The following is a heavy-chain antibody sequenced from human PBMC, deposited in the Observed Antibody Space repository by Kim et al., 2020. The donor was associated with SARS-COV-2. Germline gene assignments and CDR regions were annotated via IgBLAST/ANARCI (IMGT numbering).Heavy chain of an antibody. V-gene: IGHV4-59*13. CDR1: GGSISSYY. CDR2: IYYSGST. J-gene: IGHJ6*02. CDR3: AIKTSGPYYYYGMDV. Sequence: SETLSLTCTVSGGSISSYYWSWIRQPPGKGLEWIGYIYYSGSTNYNPSLKSRVTISVDTSKNQFSLKLSSVTAADTAVYYCAIKTSGPYYYYGMDVWGQGTTVTVSS. D-gene: IGHD6-6*01.